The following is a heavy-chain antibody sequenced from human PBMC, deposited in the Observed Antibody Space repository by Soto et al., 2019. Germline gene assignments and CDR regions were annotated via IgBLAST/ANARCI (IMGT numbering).Heavy chain of an antibody. J-gene: IGHJ6*02. CDR1: GYSFTSYW. D-gene: IGHD6-6*01. V-gene: IGHV5-51*01. CDR3: ARQGRPYSGSGYYYGMDV. CDR2: IFPGDSDT. Sequence: GESLKISCKGSGYSFTSYWIGWVSQMPGKGLGWMGSIFPGDSDTRSIPSFQGQVIISPDSSIRTAYLQWRSLKASDTAIYYCARQGRPYSGSGYYYGMDVWGQGTTVTVSS.